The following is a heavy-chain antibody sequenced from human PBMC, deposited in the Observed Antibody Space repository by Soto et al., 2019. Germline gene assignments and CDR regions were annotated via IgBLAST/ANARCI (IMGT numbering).Heavy chain of an antibody. Sequence: QLAESGGGVAQPGRSLGLSCAASGFTFSLYDMHWFRQVPGKGREWLSVVYYDGAGDSYAGSVKGRLTISRDNSKNTLYLQMDSLTAGDTGVYYCAKDDLDVKGGSRVVGTGPVADLWGRGTLVTVSS. CDR1: GFTFSLYD. D-gene: IGHD2-21*02. CDR2: VYYDGAGD. V-gene: IGHV3-30*18. J-gene: IGHJ5*02. CDR3: AKDDLDVKGGSRVVGTGPVADL.